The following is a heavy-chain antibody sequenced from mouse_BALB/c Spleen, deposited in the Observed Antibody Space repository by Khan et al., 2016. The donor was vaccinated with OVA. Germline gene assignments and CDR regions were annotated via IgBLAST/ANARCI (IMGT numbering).Heavy chain of an antibody. J-gene: IGHJ2*01. V-gene: IGHV1-63*02. Sequence: VQLLQSGADLVRPGTSVKLSCKASGYTFTSYWIGWVKQRPGQGLEWIGRIYPGGGYTNYNEKFKGKATLTADTSSSTAYIQLSSLTSEDSGIYFCARKKAARGTWEYFDYWGQGTTLTVSS. D-gene: IGHD6-1*01. CDR3: ARKKAARGTWEYFDY. CDR1: GYTFTSYW. CDR2: IYPGGGYT.